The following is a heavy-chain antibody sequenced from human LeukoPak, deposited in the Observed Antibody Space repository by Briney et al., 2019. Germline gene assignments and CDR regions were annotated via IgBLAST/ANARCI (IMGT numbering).Heavy chain of an antibody. D-gene: IGHD3-22*01. CDR2: FKSKTHGGTP. V-gene: IGHV3-15*01. J-gene: IGHJ4*02. CDR1: GFPYNLSQ. CDR3: TEEMPNSRDYRIEY. Sequence: PGGPLRLSCRVSGFPYNLSQIHCPRQAPGKGLECVGRFKSKTHGGTPDYAAPVKGRFTVSRDDSENTLYLQMNSLKVEDTAVYYCTEEMPNSRDYRIEYWGVRTLVAVSS.